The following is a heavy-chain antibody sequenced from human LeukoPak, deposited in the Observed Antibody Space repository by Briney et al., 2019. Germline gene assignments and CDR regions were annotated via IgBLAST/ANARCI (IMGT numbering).Heavy chain of an antibody. CDR3: ARARDGSYDY. D-gene: IGHD1-26*01. V-gene: IGHV3-23*01. CDR1: GFTFSSYA. J-gene: IGHJ4*02. CDR2: ISGSGGST. Sequence: PGGSLRLSCAASGFTFSSYAMSWVRQAPGKGLEWVSAISGSGGSTYYADSVKGRFTISRDNAKNSLYLQMSSLRDEDTAVYYCARARDGSYDYWGQGTLVTVSS.